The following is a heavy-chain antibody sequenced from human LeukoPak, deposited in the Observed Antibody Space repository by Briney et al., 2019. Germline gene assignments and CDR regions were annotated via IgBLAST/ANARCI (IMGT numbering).Heavy chain of an antibody. D-gene: IGHD6-13*01. CDR2: IDPNSGGT. CDR1: GYTFPSYF. J-gene: IGHJ5*02. V-gene: IGHV1-2*06. CDR3: ARRPPMSAADNWLDP. Sequence: GASVKVSCKASGYTFPSYFMHWVRQAPGQGLEWIERIDPNSGGTSFAPKFQGRVTMTRDTSISTAYMEVTRLTSDDTAVYYCARRPPMSAADNWLDPWGQGTLVTVSS.